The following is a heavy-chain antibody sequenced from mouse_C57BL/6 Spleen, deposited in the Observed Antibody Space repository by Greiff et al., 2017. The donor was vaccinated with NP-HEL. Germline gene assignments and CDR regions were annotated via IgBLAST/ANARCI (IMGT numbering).Heavy chain of an antibody. CDR2: IYPGDGDT. CDR3: ARRVLGHDYFDY. V-gene: IGHV1-80*01. D-gene: IGHD4-1*01. CDR1: GYAFSSYW. Sequence: QVQLQQSGAELVKPGASVKISCKASGYAFSSYWMNWVKQRPGKGLEWIGQIYPGDGDTNYNGKFKGKATLTADKSSSTAYMQLSSLTSEDSAVYFCARRVLGHDYFDYWGQGTTLTVSS. J-gene: IGHJ2*01.